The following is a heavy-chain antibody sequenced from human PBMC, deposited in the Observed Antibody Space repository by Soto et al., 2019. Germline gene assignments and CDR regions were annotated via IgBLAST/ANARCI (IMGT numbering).Heavy chain of an antibody. Sequence: EVQLVESGGGLVQPGGSLRLSCAASGFTFSSYWMHWVRQAPGKGLVWLSRINSDGSSTSYADSVKGRFTISRDNAKNTLYLQMNSLRAEDTAVYYCARSPSARFGAMGYYYGMDVWGQGTTVTVSS. CDR1: GFTFSSYW. D-gene: IGHD3-10*01. J-gene: IGHJ6*02. CDR3: ARSPSARFGAMGYYYGMDV. CDR2: INSDGSST. V-gene: IGHV3-74*01.